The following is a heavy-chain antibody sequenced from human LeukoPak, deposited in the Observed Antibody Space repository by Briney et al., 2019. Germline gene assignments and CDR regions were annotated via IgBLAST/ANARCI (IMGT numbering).Heavy chain of an antibody. Sequence: GGSLRLSCAASGFTFSDYYMSWIRQTPGKGLEWISYISSSGNAVFYADSVKGRFTISRDNAKNSLYLQMNSLRAEDTAMYYCARDVGYRYAQMFFDIWGQGTMVTVSS. CDR1: GFTFSDYY. D-gene: IGHD5-18*01. J-gene: IGHJ3*02. CDR2: ISSSGNAV. CDR3: ARDVGYRYAQMFFDI. V-gene: IGHV3-11*01.